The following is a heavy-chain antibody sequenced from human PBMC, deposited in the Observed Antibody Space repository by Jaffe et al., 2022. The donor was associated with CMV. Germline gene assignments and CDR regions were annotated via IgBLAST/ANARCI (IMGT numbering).Heavy chain of an antibody. CDR3: TKASEIDSGELFPGGMDV. Sequence: QVQLVESGGGVVQPGRSQRLSCAASGFTFSSYGMHWVRQAPGKGLEWVAVASSDGSHRYYTDSVKGRFTISRDNSKNTVYLQMNSLRVEDTAVYYCTKASEIDSGELFPGGMDVWGQGSTVIVSS. CDR2: ASSDGSHR. J-gene: IGHJ6*02. V-gene: IGHV3-30*18. CDR1: GFTFSSYG. D-gene: IGHD4-17*01.